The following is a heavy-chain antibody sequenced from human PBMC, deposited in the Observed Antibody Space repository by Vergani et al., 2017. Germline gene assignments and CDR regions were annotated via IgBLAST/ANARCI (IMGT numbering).Heavy chain of an antibody. J-gene: IGHJ2*01. CDR2: INHSGST. CDR1: GGSFSGYY. CDR3: ACNAPHSSSWDFDL. D-gene: IGHD6-13*01. V-gene: IGHV4-34*01. Sequence: QVQLQQWGAGLLKPSETLSLTCAVYGGSFSGYYWSWIRQPPGKGLEWIGEINHSGSTNYNPSLKSRVTISVDTSKNQFSLKLSSVTAADTAVYYGACNAPHSSSWDFDLWGRGTLVTVSS.